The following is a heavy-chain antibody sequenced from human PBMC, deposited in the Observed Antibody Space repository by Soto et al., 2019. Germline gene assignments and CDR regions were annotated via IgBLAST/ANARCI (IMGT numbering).Heavy chain of an antibody. CDR1: GYPFTSYD. D-gene: IGHD6-19*01. J-gene: IGHJ6*02. V-gene: IGHV1-8*01. Sequence: GGSVKVSFKASGYPFTSYDINWVRQATGQGLEWMGWMNPNSGNTDYAQKFQGRVTMTRNTSISTAYMELSSLRSEDTAVYYCARDYSSGYGMDVWGQGTTVTVSS. CDR3: ARDYSSGYGMDV. CDR2: MNPNSGNT.